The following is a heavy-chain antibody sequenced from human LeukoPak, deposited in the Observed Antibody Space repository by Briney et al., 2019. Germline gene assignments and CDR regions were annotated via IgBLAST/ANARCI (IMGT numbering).Heavy chain of an antibody. Sequence: ASVKVSCKASGGTFSSYAISWVRQAPGQGLEWMGRIIPIFGTANYAQKFQGRVTITTDESTITAYMELSSLRSEDTAVYYCAREYYYDSSGYSPDYWGQGTLVTVSS. CDR2: IIPIFGTA. J-gene: IGHJ4*02. CDR3: AREYYYDSSGYSPDY. D-gene: IGHD3-22*01. CDR1: GGTFSSYA. V-gene: IGHV1-69*05.